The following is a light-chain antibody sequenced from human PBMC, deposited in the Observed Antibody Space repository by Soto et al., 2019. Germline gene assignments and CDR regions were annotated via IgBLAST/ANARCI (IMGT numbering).Light chain of an antibody. J-gene: IGKJ1*01. Sequence: DIHMTHSASTLSSALGDRVAITCRASQTISSWLAWYQQKPGKAPKLLIYKASTLKSGVPSRFSGSGSGTEFTLTISSLQPDDFATYYCQHYNSYSEAFGQGTKVDI. CDR1: QTISSW. CDR3: QHYNSYSEA. V-gene: IGKV1-5*03. CDR2: KAS.